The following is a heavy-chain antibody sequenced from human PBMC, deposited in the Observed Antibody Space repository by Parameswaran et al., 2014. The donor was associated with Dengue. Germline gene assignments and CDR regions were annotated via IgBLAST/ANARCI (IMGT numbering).Heavy chain of an antibody. J-gene: IGHJ5*02. CDR2: ISSSSSYI. D-gene: IGHD2-2*01. CDR3: ARDGVGYCSSTSCYWSSWFDP. V-gene: IGHV3-21*01. Sequence: WIRQPPGKGLEWVSSISSSSSYIYYADSVKGRFTISRDNAKNSLYLQMNSLRAEDTAVYYCARDGVGYCSSTSCYWSSWFDPWGQGTLVTVSS.